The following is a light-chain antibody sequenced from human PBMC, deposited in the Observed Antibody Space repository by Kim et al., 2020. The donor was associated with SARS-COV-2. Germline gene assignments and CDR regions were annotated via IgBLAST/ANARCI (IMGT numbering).Light chain of an antibody. CDR3: ATWDDSLSGQV. CDR2: RNT. CDR1: SSNIGSNY. J-gene: IGLJ3*02. V-gene: IGLV1-47*01. Sequence: ELTQPPSTSWTPGQRVTMSCSGSSSNIGSNYVYWYQQLPGTAPKHLIYRNTQRPSGVPDRFSGSKSGTSASLAISGLRSEDEADYYCATWDDSLSGQVFGGGNQLAVL.